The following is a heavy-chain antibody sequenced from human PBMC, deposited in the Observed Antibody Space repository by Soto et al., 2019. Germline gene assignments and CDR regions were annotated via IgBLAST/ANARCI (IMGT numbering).Heavy chain of an antibody. V-gene: IGHV1-69*01. J-gene: IGHJ6*02. Sequence: QVQLVQSGAEVKKPGSSVKVSCGASGGTFSSYPINWVRQAPGQGLEWMGGIIPFFGTSNYAQKFQGRVTITVDESTSTAYMELRSLRSEDTAVYYCARVGPITHYGMAVWGQGTTVTVSS. CDR1: GGTFSSYP. CDR2: IIPFFGTS. D-gene: IGHD1-26*01. CDR3: ARVGPITHYGMAV.